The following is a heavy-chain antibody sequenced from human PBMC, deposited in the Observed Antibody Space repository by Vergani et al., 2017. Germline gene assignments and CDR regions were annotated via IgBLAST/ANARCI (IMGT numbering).Heavy chain of an antibody. V-gene: IGHV1-46*01. CDR3: ARAPHFGVPPGGP. Sequence: QVQLVQSGAEVKKPGASVKVSCKASGYPFTSYYMHWVRQAPGQGLEWMGIINPSGGSTSYAQKFQGRVTMTRDTATSTVYMELSSLRSEATAVYYCARAPHFGVPPGGPWGQGTLVTVSS. CDR2: INPSGGST. CDR1: GYPFTSYY. J-gene: IGHJ5*02. D-gene: IGHD3-3*01.